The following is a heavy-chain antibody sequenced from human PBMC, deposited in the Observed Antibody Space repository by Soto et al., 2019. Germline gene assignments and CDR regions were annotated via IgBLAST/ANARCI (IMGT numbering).Heavy chain of an antibody. CDR3: AKSSVWYPYFDS. D-gene: IGHD6-13*01. V-gene: IGHV3-23*01. CDR1: EFSFDDSA. J-gene: IGHJ4*02. Sequence: GGSLRLSCAASEFSFDDSAMSWVRQAPGKGLEWVSSITYTGVSTYYADSVKGRFTISRDNSRDTLFLQMNSLRAEDTAIYYCAKSSVWYPYFDSWGQGTLVTVSS. CDR2: ITYTGVST.